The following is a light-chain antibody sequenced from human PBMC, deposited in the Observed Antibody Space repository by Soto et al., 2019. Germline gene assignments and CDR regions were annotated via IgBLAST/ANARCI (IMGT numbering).Light chain of an antibody. J-gene: IGKJ2*01. CDR3: QQFGTSPYT. V-gene: IGKV3-20*01. Sequence: EIVMTQSPGTLSVSPGERATLSCRASQSVSSSYLAWYQQKPGQAPRLLIYGASSRATGIPDRFSGSGSGTDFTLTISRLEPEDFAVYWCQQFGTSPYTFGQGTKVDVK. CDR1: QSVSSSY. CDR2: GAS.